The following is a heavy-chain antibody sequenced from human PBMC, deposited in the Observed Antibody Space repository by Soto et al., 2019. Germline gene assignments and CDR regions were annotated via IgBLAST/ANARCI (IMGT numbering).Heavy chain of an antibody. CDR2: LSWNSGII. CDR1: GFTFDDYA. J-gene: IGHJ4*02. D-gene: IGHD3-16*01. Sequence: EVQLVESGGGLVQPGRSLRLSCAASGFTFDDYAMHWVRQAPGKGLEWVSGLSWNSGIIGYADSVKGRFTISRDNAKNSLYLQMTSLRADDTALYYCAKDRDPGEPTDGGEYFDYWGQGTLVTVSS. CDR3: AKDRDPGEPTDGGEYFDY. V-gene: IGHV3-9*01.